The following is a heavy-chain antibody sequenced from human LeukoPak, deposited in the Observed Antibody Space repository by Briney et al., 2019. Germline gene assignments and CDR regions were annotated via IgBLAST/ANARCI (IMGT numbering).Heavy chain of an antibody. Sequence: GGSLRLSCAASGFSFISYTLHWVRQAPVKGLEWVSAINGIGGSTFYADSVQGRFTISRDNSKNTLYLEMKSLRADDTAIYYCAKDFSPFGYFDYWGQGTLDTVSS. V-gene: IGHV3-23*01. CDR1: GFSFISYT. CDR2: INGIGGST. J-gene: IGHJ4*02. CDR3: AKDFSPFGYFDY. D-gene: IGHD3-16*01.